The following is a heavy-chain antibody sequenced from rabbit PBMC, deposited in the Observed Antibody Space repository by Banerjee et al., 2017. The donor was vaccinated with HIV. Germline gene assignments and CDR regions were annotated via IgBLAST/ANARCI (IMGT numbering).Heavy chain of an antibody. J-gene: IGHJ4*01. CDR3: ARLNAYGGGNNYYYIDL. V-gene: IGHV1S40*01. Sequence: QSLEESGGDLVKPGASLTLTCTASGFSFSRSYYMCWVRQAPGKGLEWIACIYSGSSGTTHYASWAKGRFTISKTSSTTVTLQMASLTAADTATYFCARLNAYGGGNNYYYIDLWGPGTLVTVS. CDR1: GFSFSRSYY. CDR2: IYSGSSGTT. D-gene: IGHD6-1*01.